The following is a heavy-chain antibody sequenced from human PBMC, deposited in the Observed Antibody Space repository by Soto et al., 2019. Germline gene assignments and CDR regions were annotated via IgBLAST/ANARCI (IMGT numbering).Heavy chain of an antibody. CDR1: ADDSTISNSY. CDR2: SSYNGGT. J-gene: IGHJ4*02. V-gene: IGHV4-39*01. D-gene: IGHD1-1*01. Sequence: SETLSLTCTVSADDSTISNSYWRWLRQPPGKGLQWIGSSSYNGGTFYNPSLKGRVAISVDTSKKQSSLQVTSVTAADTAVYYCARHRIEVVWRGFDFWGQGSPVTVSS. CDR3: ARHRIEVVWRGFDF.